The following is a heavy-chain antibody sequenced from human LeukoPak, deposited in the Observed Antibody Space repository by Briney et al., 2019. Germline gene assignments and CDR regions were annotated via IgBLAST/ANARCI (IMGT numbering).Heavy chain of an antibody. CDR3: AREGGGYCSSTSCYGWY. D-gene: IGHD2-2*01. J-gene: IGHJ4*02. CDR1: GFTFSSYS. V-gene: IGHV3-48*01. Sequence: PGGSPRLSCAASGFTFSSYSMNWVRQAPGKGLEWVSYISSSSSTIYYADSVKGRFTISRDNAKNSLYLQMNSLRAEDTAVYYCAREGGGYCSSTSCYGWYWGQGTLVTVSS. CDR2: ISSSSSTI.